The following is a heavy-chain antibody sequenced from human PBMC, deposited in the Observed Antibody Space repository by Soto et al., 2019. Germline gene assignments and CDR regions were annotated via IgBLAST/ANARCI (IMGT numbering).Heavy chain of an antibody. J-gene: IGHJ6*02. V-gene: IGHV1-69*13. CDR3: ASCSGGSCYSVGLGNYYYYGMDV. CDR2: IIPIFGTA. Sequence: GASVKVSCKASGYTFTGYYMHWVRQAPGQGLEWMGGIIPIFGTANYAQKFQGRVTITADESTSTAYMELSSLRSEDTAVYYCASCSGGSCYSVGLGNYYYYGMDVWGQGTTVTVS. CDR1: GYTFTGYY. D-gene: IGHD2-15*01.